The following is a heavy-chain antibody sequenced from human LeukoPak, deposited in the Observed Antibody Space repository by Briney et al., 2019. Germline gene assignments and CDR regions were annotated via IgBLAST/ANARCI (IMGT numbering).Heavy chain of an antibody. Sequence: GGPLRLSCAASGFTFSTYAVHWVRQAPGRGLEWVAVISYDGSDKYYADSVKGRFTISRDNSKNTLYLQMNSLRAEDTAVYYCARDRHYYGSGSYTMDVWGKGTTVTVSS. V-gene: IGHV3-30*04. D-gene: IGHD3-10*01. J-gene: IGHJ6*03. CDR2: ISYDGSDK. CDR1: GFTFSTYA. CDR3: ARDRHYYGSGSYTMDV.